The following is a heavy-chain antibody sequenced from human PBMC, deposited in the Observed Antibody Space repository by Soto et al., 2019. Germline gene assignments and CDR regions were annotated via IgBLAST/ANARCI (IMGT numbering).Heavy chain of an antibody. D-gene: IGHD3-10*01. CDR1: GFTFSSYS. CDR2: ISSSSSTI. V-gene: IGHV3-48*01. J-gene: IGHJ4*02. Sequence: EVQLVESGGGLVQPGGSLRLSCAASGFTFSSYSMNWVRQAPGKGLEWVSYISSSSSTIYYAYSVKGRFTISRDNAKNSLDLQMNSLRAEDTAVYYCAREPSYCSGSYGWGQGTLVTVSS. CDR3: AREPSYCSGSYG.